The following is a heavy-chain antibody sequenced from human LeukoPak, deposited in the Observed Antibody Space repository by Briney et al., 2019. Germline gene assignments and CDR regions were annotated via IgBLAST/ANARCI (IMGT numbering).Heavy chain of an antibody. D-gene: IGHD3-10*02. CDR1: GFTFSSYE. Sequence: GGSLRLSCAASGFTFSSYEMNWVRQAPGKGLEWVSYISSSGSTTYYADSVKGRFTISRDNAKNSLYLQMNSLRAGDTAVYYCARDDVLSLGISFDLWGRGTLSLSPQ. V-gene: IGHV3-48*03. CDR2: ISSSGSTT. CDR3: ARDDVLSLGISFDL. J-gene: IGHJ2*01.